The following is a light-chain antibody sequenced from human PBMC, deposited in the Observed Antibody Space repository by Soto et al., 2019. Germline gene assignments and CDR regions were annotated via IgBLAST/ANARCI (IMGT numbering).Light chain of an antibody. Sequence: DIVMTQSPDSLAVSLGERATINCKSSPSVIYSSNNKNYLAWYQQRPGQPPKLLIYWASTRESGVPDRFSGSGSGTDFTLTITSLQAEDVAVYYCQQYESTPPTFGQGTKLEIK. V-gene: IGKV4-1*01. CDR1: PSVIYSSNNKNY. CDR3: QQYESTPPT. J-gene: IGKJ2*01. CDR2: WAS.